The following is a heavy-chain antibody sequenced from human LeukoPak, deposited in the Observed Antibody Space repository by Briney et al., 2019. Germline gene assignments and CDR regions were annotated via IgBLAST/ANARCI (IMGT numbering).Heavy chain of an antibody. V-gene: IGHV3-7*04. Sequence: GGSLRLSCAASGFTFSSYWMTWVRQAPGKGLEWVALIKSDGSEKYYVDSVKGRFTISRDNAKNSLYLPMNSLRAEDTAVYYCARNSRYSFDIWGQGTVVTVSS. CDR2: IKSDGSEK. CDR1: GFTFSSYW. J-gene: IGHJ3*02. CDR3: ARNSRYSFDI. D-gene: IGHD4-11*01.